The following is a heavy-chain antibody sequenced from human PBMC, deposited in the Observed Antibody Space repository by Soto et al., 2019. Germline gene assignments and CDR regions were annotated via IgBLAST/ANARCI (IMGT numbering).Heavy chain of an antibody. Sequence: SVKVSCKASGGTFSSYAISWVRQAPGQGLEWMGGIIPIFGTANYAQKFQGRVTITADESTSTAYVELSSLRSEDTAVYYCARARYCSSTSCYRPYYYYYYGMDVWGQGTTVTVSS. CDR2: IIPIFGTA. V-gene: IGHV1-69*13. J-gene: IGHJ6*02. CDR3: ARARYCSSTSCYRPYYYYYYGMDV. D-gene: IGHD2-2*01. CDR1: GGTFSSYA.